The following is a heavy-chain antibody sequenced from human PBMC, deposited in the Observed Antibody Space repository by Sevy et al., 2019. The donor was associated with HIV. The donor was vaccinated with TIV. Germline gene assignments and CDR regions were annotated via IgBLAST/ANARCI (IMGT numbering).Heavy chain of an antibody. Sequence: ASVKVSCKASGGTFSSYAIRWVRQAPGQGLEWMGGIIPIFGTANYAQKFQGRVTITADESTSTAYMELSSLRSEDTAVYYCAREMAGVVVPAAMYYYYGMDVWGQGTTVTVSS. J-gene: IGHJ6*02. V-gene: IGHV1-69*13. CDR2: IIPIFGTA. CDR3: AREMAGVVVPAAMYYYYGMDV. D-gene: IGHD2-2*01. CDR1: GGTFSSYA.